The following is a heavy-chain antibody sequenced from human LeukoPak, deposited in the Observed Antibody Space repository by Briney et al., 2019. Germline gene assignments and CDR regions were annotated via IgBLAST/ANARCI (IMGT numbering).Heavy chain of an antibody. J-gene: IGHJ3*02. D-gene: IGHD6-13*01. V-gene: IGHV4-59*01. CDR3: ARDLVAAAPHNEAFDI. CDR1: GGSISSYY. CDR2: IYYSGST. Sequence: PSETLSLTCTVSGGSISSYYWSWIRQPPGKGLEWIGYIYYSGSTNYNPSLKGRVTISVDTSKNQFSLKLSSVTAADTAVYYCARDLVAAAPHNEAFDIWGQGTMVTVSS.